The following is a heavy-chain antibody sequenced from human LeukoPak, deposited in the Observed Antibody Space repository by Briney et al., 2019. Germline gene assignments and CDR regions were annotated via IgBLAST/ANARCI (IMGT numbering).Heavy chain of an antibody. CDR3: ARPVWAVVKADAFDI. CDR1: GGTFSSYA. D-gene: IGHD4-23*01. Sequence: GASVKVSCKASGGTFSSYAISWVRQAPGQGLEWMGGIIPIFGTANYAQKFQGRVTITADESTSTAYMELSSLRSEDTAVYYCARPVWAVVKADAFDIWGQGTMVTVSS. CDR2: IIPIFGTA. V-gene: IGHV1-69*13. J-gene: IGHJ3*02.